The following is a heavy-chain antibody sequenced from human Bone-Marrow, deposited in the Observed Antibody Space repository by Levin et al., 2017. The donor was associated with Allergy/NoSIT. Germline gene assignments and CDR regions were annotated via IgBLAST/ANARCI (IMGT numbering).Heavy chain of an antibody. CDR3: ARQGPGYCTSTSCLASFDI. D-gene: IGHD2-2*01. V-gene: IGHV5-51*01. Sequence: GGSLRLSCKDSGNIFTNYWIAWVRQMAGKGLEWMGIIYLGGSDTRYSPSFQGHVIISADNSISTAYLQWSSLKASDSAMYYCARQGPGYCTSTSCLASFDIWGKGTMVTVSS. CDR2: IYLGGSDT. CDR1: GNIFTNYW. J-gene: IGHJ3*02.